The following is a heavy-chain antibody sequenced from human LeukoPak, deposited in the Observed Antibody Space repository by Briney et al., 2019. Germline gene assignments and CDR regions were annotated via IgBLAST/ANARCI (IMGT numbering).Heavy chain of an antibody. Sequence: ASVKVSCKASGYTFTSYDINWVRQATGQGLEWMGWMNPNSGNTGYAQKFQGRVTMTRNTSISTAYMELSGLRSEDTAVYYCARGGSRGDYFDYWGQGTLVTVSS. CDR2: MNPNSGNT. CDR1: GYTFTSYD. V-gene: IGHV1-8*01. CDR3: ARGGSRGDYFDY. J-gene: IGHJ4*02. D-gene: IGHD3-10*01.